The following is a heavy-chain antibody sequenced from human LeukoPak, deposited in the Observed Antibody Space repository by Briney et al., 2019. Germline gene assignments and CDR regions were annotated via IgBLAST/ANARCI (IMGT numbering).Heavy chain of an antibody. CDR2: INPNSGGT. V-gene: IGHV1-2*04. J-gene: IGHJ4*02. D-gene: IGHD3-9*01. CDR3: ARGARLRYFDWLYYY. Sequence: ASVKVSCKASGYTFTGYYMHWVRQAPGQGLEWMGWINPNSGGTNYAQKFQGWVTMTRDTSISTAYMGLSRLRSDDTAVYYCARGARLRYFDWLYYYWGQGTLVTVSS. CDR1: GYTFTGYY.